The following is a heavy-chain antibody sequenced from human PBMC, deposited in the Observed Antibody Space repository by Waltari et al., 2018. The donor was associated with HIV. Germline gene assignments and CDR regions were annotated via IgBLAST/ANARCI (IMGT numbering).Heavy chain of an antibody. Sequence: EVQLVESGGGLIQPGGSLRLSCAAYGFPVRSTYISWVLQGPGKGLEWVSVIYSGGSTYYADSVKGRFTISRDNSKNTLYLQMNSLRAEDTAVYYCAREVSPGIWFDPWGQGTLVTVSS. J-gene: IGHJ5*02. CDR2: IYSGGST. V-gene: IGHV3-53*01. CDR1: GFPVRSTY. CDR3: AREVSPGIWFDP. D-gene: IGHD6-13*01.